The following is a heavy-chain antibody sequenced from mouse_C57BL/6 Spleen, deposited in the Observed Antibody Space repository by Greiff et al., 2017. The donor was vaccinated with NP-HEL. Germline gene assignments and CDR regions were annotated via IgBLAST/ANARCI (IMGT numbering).Heavy chain of an antibody. V-gene: IGHV1-53*01. CDR3: ARSAPNGQYYYGSSYEGFDY. CDR2: INPSNGGT. J-gene: IGHJ2*01. D-gene: IGHD1-1*01. Sequence: QVQLQQSGTELVKPGASVKLSCKASGYTFTSYWLHWVKQRPGQGLEWIGNINPSNGGTNYNEKFKSKATLTVDKSSSTAYMQLSSLTSEDSAVYYCARSAPNGQYYYGSSYEGFDYWGQGTTLTVSS. CDR1: GYTFTSYW.